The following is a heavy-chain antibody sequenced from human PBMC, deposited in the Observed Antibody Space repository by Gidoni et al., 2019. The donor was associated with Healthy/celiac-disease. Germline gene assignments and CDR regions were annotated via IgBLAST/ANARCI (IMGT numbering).Heavy chain of an antibody. CDR1: GFTFSSYS. J-gene: IGHJ6*03. D-gene: IGHD3-16*01. V-gene: IGHV3-21*01. CDR3: ARDSLVGVMDV. Sequence: EVQLVESGGGMVKPGGSLRLSCAASGFTFSSYSMNWVRQTPGKGLEWVSSISSRSSYIYYADSVKGRFTISRDNAKNSLYLQMNSLRAEDTAVYYCARDSLVGVMDVWGKGTTVTVSS. CDR2: ISSRSSYI.